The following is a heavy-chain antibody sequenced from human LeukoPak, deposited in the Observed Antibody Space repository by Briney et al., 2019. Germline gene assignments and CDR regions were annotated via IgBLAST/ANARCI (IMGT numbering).Heavy chain of an antibody. J-gene: IGHJ4*02. CDR2: IYYSGTTNY. V-gene: IGHV4-59*08. CDR1: GDSISTNY. D-gene: IGHD2-2*01. Sequence: SETLSLTCTVSGDSISTNYWSWIRQPPGKGLEWIGYIYYSGTTNYNYNPSLKSRVTISVDTSKSQFSLNLSSVTAADTAVYFCARSGCTSTSCYLGDYWGQGTLVTVSS. CDR3: ARSGCTSTSCYLGDY.